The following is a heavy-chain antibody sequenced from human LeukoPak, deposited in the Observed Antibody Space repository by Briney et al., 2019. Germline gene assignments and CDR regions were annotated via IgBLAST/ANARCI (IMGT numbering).Heavy chain of an antibody. CDR1: GYSFVGYG. CDR3: ARDQYAPGVPAAISPFPGNTFDI. J-gene: IGHJ3*02. CDR2: ISAYNGNT. Sequence: GASVKVSCKASGYSFVGYGITWVRQAPGQGLEWMGWISAYNGNTNYAQKLQGRVTMTTDTSTSTAYMELRSLRSDDTAVYYCARDQYAPGVPAAISPFPGNTFDIWGQGTMVTASS. V-gene: IGHV1-18*01. D-gene: IGHD2-2*01.